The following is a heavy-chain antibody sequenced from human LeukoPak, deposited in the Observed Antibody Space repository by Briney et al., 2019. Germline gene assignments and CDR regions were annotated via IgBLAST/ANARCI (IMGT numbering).Heavy chain of an antibody. CDR3: ARGAEYYAIWRGYAGYSDY. V-gene: IGHV4-38-2*02. D-gene: IGHD3-3*01. CDR2: ISHRGST. CDR1: GYSISNDY. J-gene: IGHJ4*02. Sequence: SSETLSLTCTVSGYSISNDYWGWIRQPPGKGLEWVGSISHRGSTYYNPSLRSRITISLDRSKQKFSLKLTSVTAADTAVYFCARGAEYYAIWRGYAGYSDYWGQGISVTVSS.